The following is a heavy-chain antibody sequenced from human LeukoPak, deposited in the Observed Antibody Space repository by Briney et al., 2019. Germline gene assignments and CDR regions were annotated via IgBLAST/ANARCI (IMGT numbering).Heavy chain of an antibody. J-gene: IGHJ1*01. Sequence: GGSLRLSCAASGFTFSSYAMHWVRQAPGKGLEWVAVISYDGSNEYYADSVKGRFTISRDNSKNTLYLQMNSLRAEDTAVYYCAREGEQWLVPGAESFHHWGQGTLVTVSS. CDR1: GFTFSSYA. D-gene: IGHD6-19*01. CDR2: ISYDGSNE. CDR3: AREGEQWLVPGAESFHH. V-gene: IGHV3-30-3*01.